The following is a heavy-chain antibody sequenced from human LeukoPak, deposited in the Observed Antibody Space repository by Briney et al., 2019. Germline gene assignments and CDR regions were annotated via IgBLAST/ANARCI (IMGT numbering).Heavy chain of an antibody. CDR2: INNDGSGT. CDR1: GFTFRSYW. V-gene: IGHV3-74*01. D-gene: IGHD7-27*01. Sequence: GGSLRLSCAASGFTFRSYWMHWVRQAPRKGLMWVSRINNDGSGTVYADSVEGRFTISRDNAKNTLYLQMNSLRADDTAVYYCVRGLLGPDYWGQGTQVTVSS. J-gene: IGHJ4*02. CDR3: VRGLLGPDY.